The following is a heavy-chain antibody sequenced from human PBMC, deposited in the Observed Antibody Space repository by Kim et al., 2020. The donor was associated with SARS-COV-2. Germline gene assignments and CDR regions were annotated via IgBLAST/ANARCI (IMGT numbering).Heavy chain of an antibody. CDR3: ARDGDSSSWPSYYYYGMDV. D-gene: IGHD6-13*01. J-gene: IGHJ6*02. Sequence: RFTSSRDNSKNTLYLQMNSLRAEDTAVYYCARDGDSSSWPSYYYYGMDVWGQGTTVTVSS. V-gene: IGHV3-30*07.